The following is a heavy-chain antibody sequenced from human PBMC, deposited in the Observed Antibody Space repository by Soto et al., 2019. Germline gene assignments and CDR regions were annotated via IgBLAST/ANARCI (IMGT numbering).Heavy chain of an antibody. D-gene: IGHD3-3*01. J-gene: IGHJ4*02. CDR3: NTSISGVVTGH. Sequence: EVQLVESGGGLVKPGGSLRLSCAASGFTFSNAWMNWVRQAPGKGLEWVGRIRTNTDGGTTDYAAPVKGRFTFSRDDSKNMLFLQMNSLKPEDTAVYYCNTSISGVVTGHWGQGTLVTVSS. CDR1: GFTFSNAW. V-gene: IGHV3-15*07. CDR2: IRTNTDGGTT.